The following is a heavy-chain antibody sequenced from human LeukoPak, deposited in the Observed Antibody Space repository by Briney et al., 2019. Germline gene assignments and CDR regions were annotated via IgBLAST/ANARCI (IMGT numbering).Heavy chain of an antibody. D-gene: IGHD2/OR15-2a*01. J-gene: IGHJ4*02. CDR1: GFIFSHHG. CDR3: ARDGADREYDY. Sequence: GGTLRLSCAASGFIFSHHGMNWVRQAPGKGLEWVSGIRTDGVTTYYADSVKGRFIISRDNSKNTLYLQVNSLRAEDTAVYYCARDGADREYDYWGQGTLVTVSS. V-gene: IGHV3-23*01. CDR2: IRTDGVTT.